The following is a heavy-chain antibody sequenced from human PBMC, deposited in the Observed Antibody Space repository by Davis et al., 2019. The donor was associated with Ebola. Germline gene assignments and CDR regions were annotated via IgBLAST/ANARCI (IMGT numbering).Heavy chain of an antibody. Sequence: SVKVSCKASGGTFSSYAISWVRQAPGQGLEWMGRIIPILGIANYAQKFQGRVTITADKSTSTAYMELSSLRSEDTAVYYCARAYYYYYGMDVWGQGTTVTVSS. CDR1: GGTFSSYA. CDR2: IIPILGIA. CDR3: ARAYYYYYGMDV. J-gene: IGHJ6*02. V-gene: IGHV1-69*04.